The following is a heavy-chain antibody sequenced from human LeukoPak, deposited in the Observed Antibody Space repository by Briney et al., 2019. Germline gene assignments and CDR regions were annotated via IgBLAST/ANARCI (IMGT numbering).Heavy chain of an antibody. V-gene: IGHV4-61*02. CDR1: GGSISSGSYY. J-gene: IGHJ4*02. CDR3: AREWGSTWRNPFDY. D-gene: IGHD6-13*01. CDR2: IYTSGST. Sequence: PSETLSLTCTVSGGSISSGSYYWSWIRQPAGKGLEWIGRIYTSGSTNYNPSLKSRVTISVDTSKKQVSLKVSSVTAADTAVYYCAREWGSTWRNPFDYWGQGTLVTVSS.